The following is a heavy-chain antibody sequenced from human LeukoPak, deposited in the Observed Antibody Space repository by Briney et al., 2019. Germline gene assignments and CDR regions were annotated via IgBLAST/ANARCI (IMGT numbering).Heavy chain of an antibody. CDR1: GYTFTGYY. D-gene: IGHD4-17*01. CDR3: ARWGSTVTSDFDY. Sequence: ASVKVSCKASGYTFTGYYMHWVRQAPGQGLEWMGWINPNSGGTNYAQKFQGRVTMTRDTSISTAYMELSRLRSDDTAVYYCARWGSTVTSDFDYWGQGTLVTVSS. CDR2: INPNSGGT. J-gene: IGHJ4*02. V-gene: IGHV1-2*02.